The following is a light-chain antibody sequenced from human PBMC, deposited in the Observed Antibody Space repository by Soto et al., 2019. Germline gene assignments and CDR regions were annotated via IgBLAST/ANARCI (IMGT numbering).Light chain of an antibody. V-gene: IGKV3D-15*01. CDR2: GAS. CDR1: QSVNNN. CDR3: QQYNNWPPWA. Sequence: EIVLTQSPGTLSVSPGDRATLSCRASQSVNNNYLAWYQQKPGQAPRLLIYGASSRATGIPDRFRGSGSGTEFTLTFSSLQSEDFAVYYCQQYNNWPPWAFGQGTKVDIK. J-gene: IGKJ1*01.